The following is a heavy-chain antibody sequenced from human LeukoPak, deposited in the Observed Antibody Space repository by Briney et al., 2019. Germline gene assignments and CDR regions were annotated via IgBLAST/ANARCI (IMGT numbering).Heavy chain of an antibody. D-gene: IGHD6-19*01. Sequence: GGSLRLSCAASGFTFSSYSMNWVRQAPGKGLEWVSSISSSSSYIYYADSVKGRFTISRDNAKNSLYLQMNSLRAEDTAVYYCARGSWLVHGLSDYWGQGTLVTVSS. CDR2: ISSSSSYI. J-gene: IGHJ4*02. CDR3: ARGSWLVHGLSDY. V-gene: IGHV3-21*01. CDR1: GFTFSSYS.